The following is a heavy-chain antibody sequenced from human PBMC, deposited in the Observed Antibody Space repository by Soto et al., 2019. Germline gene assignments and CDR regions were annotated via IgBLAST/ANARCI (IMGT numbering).Heavy chain of an antibody. V-gene: IGHV1-18*01. J-gene: IGHJ6*02. CDR3: ARAGCISTSCYAPYYYYGMDV. CDR1: GYTFTSYG. D-gene: IGHD2-2*01. Sequence: VASVKVSCKASGYTFTSYGISWVRQAPGQGLEWMGWISAYNGNTNYAQKLQGRVTMTTDTSTSTAYMELRSLRSDDTAVYYCARAGCISTSCYAPYYYYGMDVWGQGTTVTVSS. CDR2: ISAYNGNT.